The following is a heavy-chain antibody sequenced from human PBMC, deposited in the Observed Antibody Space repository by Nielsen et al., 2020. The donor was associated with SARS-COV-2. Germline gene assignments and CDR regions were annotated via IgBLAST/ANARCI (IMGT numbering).Heavy chain of an antibody. D-gene: IGHD4-17*01. CDR1: GGSISSNNW. Sequence: SETLSLTCAVSGGSISSNNWWSWVRQPPGKGLEWIGEIYHRGSTNYSPSLKTRVTISVDKSKNQFSLELRSVTAADTAVYYCASDLFGDYPGDWGQGTLVTVSS. J-gene: IGHJ4*02. CDR2: IYHRGST. V-gene: IGHV4-4*02. CDR3: ASDLFGDYPGD.